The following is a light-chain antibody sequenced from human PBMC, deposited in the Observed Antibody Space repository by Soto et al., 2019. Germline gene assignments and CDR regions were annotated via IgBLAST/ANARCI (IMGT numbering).Light chain of an antibody. V-gene: IGLV1-44*01. CDR2: SNN. J-gene: IGLJ2*01. CDR1: SSNIGSNT. CDR3: AAWDDSLNGPV. Sequence: QSVLTQPPSASGTPGQRVTIFCSGSSSNIGSNTVNWYQQLPGTAPKLLTYSNNQRPSGVPDRFSGSKSGTSASLAISGLQSEDEADYYCAAWDDSLNGPVFGGGTKLTVL.